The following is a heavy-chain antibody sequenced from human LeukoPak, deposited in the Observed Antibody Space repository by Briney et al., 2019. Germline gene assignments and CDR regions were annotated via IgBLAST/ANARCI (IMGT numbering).Heavy chain of an antibody. J-gene: IGHJ4*02. CDR1: GFTFSSYG. D-gene: IGHD3-3*01. Sequence: GGSLRLSCAASGFTFSSYGMHWVRQAPGKGLEWVAFIRYDGSNKYYADSVKGRFTVSRDNSKNTLYLQMNSLRAEGTAVYYCAKAEYYDFWSGYGGLDYWGQGTLVTVSS. CDR3: AKAEYYDFWSGYGGLDY. CDR2: IRYDGSNK. V-gene: IGHV3-30*02.